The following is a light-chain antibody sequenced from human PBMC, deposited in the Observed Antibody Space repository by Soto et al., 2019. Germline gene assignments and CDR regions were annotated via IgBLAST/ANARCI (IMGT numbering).Light chain of an antibody. J-gene: IGLJ3*02. CDR2: DTS. Sequence: QAVVTQEPSLTVSPGGTVTLTCGSSTGDVTSGHYPYWFQQKPGQAPRTLIYDTSSKNSWTPARFSGSILGGKAALTLSGAQPEDETDYYCLLADGSIRVFGGGTKVTVL. V-gene: IGLV7-46*01. CDR3: LLADGSIRV. CDR1: TGDVTSGHY.